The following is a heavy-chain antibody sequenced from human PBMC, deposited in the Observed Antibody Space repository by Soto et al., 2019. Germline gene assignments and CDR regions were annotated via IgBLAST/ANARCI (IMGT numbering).Heavy chain of an antibody. D-gene: IGHD1-26*01. Sequence: ASVKVSCKASGYTFTSYAMHWVRQAPGQRLEWMGWINAGNGNTKYSQKFQGRVTITRDTSASTAYMELSSLRSEDTAVYYCAGVRVGATTSFDYWGQGTLVTVSS. CDR1: GYTFTSYA. CDR3: AGVRVGATTSFDY. CDR2: INAGNGNT. J-gene: IGHJ4*02. V-gene: IGHV1-3*01.